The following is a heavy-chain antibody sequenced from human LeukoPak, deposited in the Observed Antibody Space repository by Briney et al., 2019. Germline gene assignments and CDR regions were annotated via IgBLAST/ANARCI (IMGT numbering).Heavy chain of an antibody. D-gene: IGHD2-2*01. V-gene: IGHV1-18*01. J-gene: IGHJ4*02. CDR1: GYTFTSYG. Sequence: GASVKVSCKASGYTFTSYGISWVRQAPGQGLEWMGWISAYNGNTNYAQKLQGRVTMTTDTSTSTAYMELRSLRSDDTAVYYCARGGYCSSTSCYPYYFDYWGQGTPVTVSS. CDR3: ARGGYCSSTSCYPYYFDY. CDR2: ISAYNGNT.